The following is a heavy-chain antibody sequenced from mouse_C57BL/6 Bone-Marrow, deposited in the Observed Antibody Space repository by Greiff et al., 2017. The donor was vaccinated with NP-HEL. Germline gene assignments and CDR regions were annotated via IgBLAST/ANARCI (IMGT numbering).Heavy chain of an antibody. CDR2: IYPRSGNT. CDR3: ARCRYGRYFDV. CDR1: GYTFTSYG. J-gene: IGHJ1*03. D-gene: IGHD1-1*02. V-gene: IGHV1-81*01. Sequence: VQLQQSGAELARPGASVKLSCKASGYTFTSYGISWVKQRPGQGLEWIGEIYPRSGNTYYNEKFKGKATLTADKSSSTAYMELRSLTSEDSAVYFCARCRYGRYFDVWGTGTTVTVSS.